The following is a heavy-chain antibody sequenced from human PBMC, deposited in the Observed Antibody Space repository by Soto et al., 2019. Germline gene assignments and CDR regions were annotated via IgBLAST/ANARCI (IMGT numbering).Heavy chain of an antibody. V-gene: IGHV3-7*01. J-gene: IGHJ6*03. Sequence: GGSLRLSCAASGFTFSSYWMSWVRQAPGKGLEWVANIKQDGSEKYYVDSVKGRFTISRDNAKNSLYLQMNSLRAEDTAVYYCARGRHYDFWSGYLDYYYYMDVWGKGTTVTVSS. CDR2: IKQDGSEK. CDR3: ARGRHYDFWSGYLDYYYYMDV. CDR1: GFTFSSYW. D-gene: IGHD3-3*01.